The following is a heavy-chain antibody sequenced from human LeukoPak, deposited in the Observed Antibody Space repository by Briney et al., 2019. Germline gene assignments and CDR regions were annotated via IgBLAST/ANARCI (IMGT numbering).Heavy chain of an antibody. V-gene: IGHV3-21*01. CDR2: ISSSSSYI. CDR1: AFTFTSYS. CDR3: ARDQGVTASNFDY. D-gene: IGHD2-21*02. Sequence: GGSLRLSSPPSAFTFTSYSMNWVRQPPGKGMEWVSSISSSSSYIYYADSVKGRFTISRDNAKNSLYLQMNSLRAEDTAVYYCARDQGVTASNFDYWGQGTLVTVSS. J-gene: IGHJ4*02.